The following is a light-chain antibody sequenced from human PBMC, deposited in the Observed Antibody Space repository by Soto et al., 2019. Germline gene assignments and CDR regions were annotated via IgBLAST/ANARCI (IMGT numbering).Light chain of an antibody. CDR3: QHYNSYSEA. V-gene: IGKV1-5*03. CDR2: KAS. CDR1: QTISSW. Sequence: DIQMTQSPSTLSGSVGDRVTITCRASQTISSWLAWYQQKPGKAPKLLIYKASTLKSGVPSRFSGSGSGTEFTLTVRSLQPDDFATYYCQHYNSYSEACGQGTKVDIK. J-gene: IGKJ1*01.